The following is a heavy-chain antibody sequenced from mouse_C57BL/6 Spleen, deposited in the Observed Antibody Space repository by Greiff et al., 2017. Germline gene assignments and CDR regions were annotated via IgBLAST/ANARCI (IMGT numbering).Heavy chain of an antibody. CDR1: GYTFTDYN. CDR2: INPNNGGT. Sequence: EVQLQQSGPELVKPGASVKMSCKASGYTFTDYNMHWVKQSHGKSLEWIGYINPNNGGTSYNQKFKGKATLTVNKSSSTAYMELRSLTSEDSAVYYCAGGVVAPFDYWGQGTTLTVSS. J-gene: IGHJ2*01. V-gene: IGHV1-22*01. CDR3: AGGVVAPFDY. D-gene: IGHD1-1*01.